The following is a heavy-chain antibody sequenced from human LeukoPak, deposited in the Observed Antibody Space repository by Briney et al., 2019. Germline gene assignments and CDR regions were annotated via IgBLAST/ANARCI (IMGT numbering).Heavy chain of an antibody. D-gene: IGHD3-10*01. V-gene: IGHV4-59*01. CDR2: IYYSGST. CDR1: GGSISSYY. CDR3: RRGMYYGMFDY. J-gene: IGHJ4*02. Sequence: PSETLSLTCTVSGGSISSYYWSWIRQPPGKGLEGIGYIYYSGSTNYNPSRNSRVTISVDTSKNQPSLKLSCVTAAYKAVYYCRRGMYYGMFDYWGQGTLVTVS.